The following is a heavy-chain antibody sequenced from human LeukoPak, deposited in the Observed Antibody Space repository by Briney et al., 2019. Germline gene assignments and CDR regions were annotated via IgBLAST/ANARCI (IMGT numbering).Heavy chain of an antibody. CDR2: INSDGSST. V-gene: IGHV3-74*03. D-gene: IGHD5-18*01. Sequence: PGGSLRLSCVASGFTFSNYWMHWVRQAPGKGLVWVSRINSDGSSTTYADSVKGRFTISRDNAKNTLYLQMNSLRAEDTAVYNCARDPHGYWWFDPWGQGTLVTVSS. CDR3: ARDPHGYWWFDP. CDR1: GFTFSNYW. J-gene: IGHJ5*02.